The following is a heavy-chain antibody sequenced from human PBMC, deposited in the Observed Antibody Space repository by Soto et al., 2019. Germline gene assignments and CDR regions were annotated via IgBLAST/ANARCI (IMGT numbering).Heavy chain of an antibody. V-gene: IGHV3-21*01. CDR2: ISSGSEYI. CDR1: GFTFSTTG. CDR3: VRFSGLDV. J-gene: IGHJ6*02. Sequence: PVGSLRLSCAASGFTFSTTGMNWVRQAPGKGLQWVSSISSGSEYIFHADSVKGRLTTSRDNAKNTLHLQMSSLRSEDTAVYYCVRFSGLDVWGQGTTVTVSS.